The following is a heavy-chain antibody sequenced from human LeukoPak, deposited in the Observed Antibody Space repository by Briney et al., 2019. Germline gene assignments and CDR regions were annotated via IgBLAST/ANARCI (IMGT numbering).Heavy chain of an antibody. CDR1: GFSFSNYD. V-gene: IGHV3-30*02. J-gene: IGHJ4*02. D-gene: IGHD2-21*02. Sequence: GGSLRLSCAASGFSFSNYDMHWVRQAPGKGQEWVTFIRYDETNKYYADSVKGRFTISRDNSKNTLYLQMNSLRAEDTAVYYCAKDRCGGDYSNPPYYFDLWGQGTLVTVSS. CDR3: AKDRCGGDYSNPPYYFDL. CDR2: IRYDETNK.